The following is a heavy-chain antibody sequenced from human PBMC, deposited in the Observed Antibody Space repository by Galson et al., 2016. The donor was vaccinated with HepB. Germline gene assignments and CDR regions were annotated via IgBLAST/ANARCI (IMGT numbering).Heavy chain of an antibody. CDR1: GDSVSNNNAG. V-gene: IGHV6-1*01. Sequence: CAISGDSVSNNNAGWYWIRQSPSRGLECLGRTFYRSDWQNDYAESVKSRITINPDTSKNEFSLHLSSGTPEDTGVYYCARSHLLGRGFGWWGPGTPVTVSS. D-gene: IGHD7-27*01. CDR3: ARSHLLGRGFGW. J-gene: IGHJ4*02. CDR2: TFYRSDWQN.